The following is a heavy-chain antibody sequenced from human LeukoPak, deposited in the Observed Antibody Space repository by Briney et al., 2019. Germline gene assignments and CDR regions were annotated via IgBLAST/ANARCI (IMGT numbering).Heavy chain of an antibody. CDR3: ARSPPGWYYDNSGQYYFDT. D-gene: IGHD3-22*01. V-gene: IGHV4-59*08. CDR1: GGSISGYY. Sequence: SETLSRTCTVAGGSISGYYWSWIRQAPGKRPEWIAYISFTGNTNYNHSLKSRVTISLDTSKTHFSLTLSSLTAADTAVYYCARSPPGWYYDNSGQYYFDTWGQGALVTVSS. J-gene: IGHJ4*02. CDR2: ISFTGNT.